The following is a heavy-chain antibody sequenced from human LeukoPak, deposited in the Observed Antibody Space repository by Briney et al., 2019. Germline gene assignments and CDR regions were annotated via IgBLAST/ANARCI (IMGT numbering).Heavy chain of an antibody. J-gene: IGHJ4*02. V-gene: IGHV1-58*02. CDR1: GYTFTGYY. D-gene: IGHD1-1*01. CDR3: ARALHLELHSYFDS. Sequence: ASVKVSCKASGYTFTGYYMHWVRQAPGQGLEWIGWIVVGSGNTNYAQKFQERVTITRDMSTSTAYMELSSLRSEDTAVYYCARALHLELHSYFDSWGQGTLVTVSS. CDR2: IVVGSGNT.